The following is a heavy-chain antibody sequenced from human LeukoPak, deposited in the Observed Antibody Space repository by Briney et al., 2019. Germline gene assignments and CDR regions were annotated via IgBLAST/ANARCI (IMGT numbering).Heavy chain of an antibody. J-gene: IGHJ4*02. CDR3: ARGDYYDSSGWNY. CDR1: GYTFTGYY. CDR2: INPNSGGT. V-gene: IGHV1-2*02. Sequence: ASVKVSCKASGYTFTGYYMHWVRQAPGQGREWMGWINPNSGGTNYAQKFQGRVTMTRDTSISTAYMELSRLRSDDTAVYYCARGDYYDSSGWNYWGQGTLVTVSS. D-gene: IGHD3-22*01.